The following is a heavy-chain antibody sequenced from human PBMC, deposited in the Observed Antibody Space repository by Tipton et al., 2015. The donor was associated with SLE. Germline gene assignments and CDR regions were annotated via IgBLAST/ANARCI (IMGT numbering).Heavy chain of an antibody. Sequence: TLSLTCTVAGGSITSYYWSWIRQPPGKGLEWIGDIYYIGNTNYNPSLKSRVTISVDTSKNQFSLKLTSVTAADPAVYYWARQLADYYGPGGITWFDPWGQGSMVTVSS. V-gene: IGHV4-59*01. D-gene: IGHD3-10*01. CDR3: ARQLADYYGPGGITWFDP. CDR2: IYYIGNT. CDR1: GGSITSYY. J-gene: IGHJ5*02.